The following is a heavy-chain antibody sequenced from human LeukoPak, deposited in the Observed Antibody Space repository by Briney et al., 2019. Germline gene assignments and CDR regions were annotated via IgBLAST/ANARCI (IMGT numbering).Heavy chain of an antibody. CDR2: MDTGGNT. V-gene: IGHV4-4*07. D-gene: IGHD3-10*01. Sequence: SETLSLTCTVSSDSISGYSWNWIRQPAGKGLEWIGRMDTGGNTNFIPSLKSRLTMSADTSKNQLSLKLTSVTAADTAVYYCAKEMSGFGEFSGWFDPWGLGTLVTVSS. CDR1: SDSISGYS. J-gene: IGHJ5*02. CDR3: AKEMSGFGEFSGWFDP.